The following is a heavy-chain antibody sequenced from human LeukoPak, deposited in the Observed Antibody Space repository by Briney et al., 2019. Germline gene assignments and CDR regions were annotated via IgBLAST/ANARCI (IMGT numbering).Heavy chain of an antibody. CDR2: ISSSSSYI. Sequence: GGSLRLSCAASGFTFSSYSMNWVRQAPGKGLEWVSSISSSSSYIYYADSVKGRFTISRDNAKNSLYLQMNSLRAEDTAVYYCARSATYYYGSGNNWFDPWGQGTLVTISS. CDR3: ARSATYYYGSGNNWFDP. V-gene: IGHV3-21*01. J-gene: IGHJ5*02. CDR1: GFTFSSYS. D-gene: IGHD3-10*01.